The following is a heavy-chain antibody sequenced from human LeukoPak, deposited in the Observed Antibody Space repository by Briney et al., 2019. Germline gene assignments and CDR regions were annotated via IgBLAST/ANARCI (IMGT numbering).Heavy chain of an antibody. CDR3: ARDRAPGYTFDY. CDR2: IYYSGST. Sequence: PSETLSLTCTVSGGSISSSSYYWGWIRQPPGKGLEWIGSIYYSGSTYYNPSLKSRVTISVDTSKNQFSLKLSSVTAADTAVYYCARDRAPGYTFDYWGQGTLVTVSS. D-gene: IGHD3-16*02. CDR1: GGSISSSSYY. V-gene: IGHV4-39*07. J-gene: IGHJ4*02.